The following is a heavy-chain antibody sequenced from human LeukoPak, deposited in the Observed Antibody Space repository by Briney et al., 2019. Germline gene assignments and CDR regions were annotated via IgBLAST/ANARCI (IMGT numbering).Heavy chain of an antibody. CDR1: GFTFSSYS. D-gene: IGHD3-10*01. J-gene: IGHJ4*02. CDR2: ISSSSSYI. CDR3: ARPSAYGSGSY. V-gene: IGHV3-21*01. Sequence: GGSLRLSCAACGFTFSSYSMNWVRQAPGKGLEWASSISSSSSYIYYADSVKGRFTISRDNAKNSLYLQMNSLRAEDTAVYYCARPSAYGSGSYWGQGTLVTVSS.